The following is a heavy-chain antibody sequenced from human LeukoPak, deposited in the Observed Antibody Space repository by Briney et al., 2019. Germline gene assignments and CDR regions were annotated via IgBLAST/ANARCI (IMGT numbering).Heavy chain of an antibody. D-gene: IGHD1-1*01. CDR2: ISGSGGRI. J-gene: IGHJ4*02. CDR1: GFTFSSYS. V-gene: IGHV3-23*01. CDR3: ATNPRLEGWIYFDS. Sequence: GGSLRLSCAASGFTFSSYSMSWVRQAPGKGLEWVSRISGSGGRIDYADSVKGRFTISRDNSKNTLSLQMNSLTAEDTDVYYCATNPRLEGWIYFDSWGQGILVTVSS.